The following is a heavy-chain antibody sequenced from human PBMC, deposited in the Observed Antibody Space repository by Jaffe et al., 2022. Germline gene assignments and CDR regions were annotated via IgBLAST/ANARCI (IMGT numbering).Heavy chain of an antibody. J-gene: IGHJ6*03. D-gene: IGHD2-2*01. V-gene: IGHV4-34*01. CDR3: ARVTGCSSTSCYYYYYYYMDV. Sequence: QVQLQQWGAGLLKPSETLSLTCAVYGGSFSGYYWSWIRQPPGKGLEWIGEINHSGSTNYNPSLKSRVTISVDTSKNQFSLKLSSVTAADTAVYYCARVTGCSSTSCYYYYYYYMDVWGKGTTVTVSS. CDR2: INHSGST. CDR1: GGSFSGYY.